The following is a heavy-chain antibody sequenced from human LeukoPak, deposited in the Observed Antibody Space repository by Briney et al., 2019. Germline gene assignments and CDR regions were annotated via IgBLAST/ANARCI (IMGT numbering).Heavy chain of an antibody. CDR3: AREEAAVEGDDAFDF. Sequence: PGGSLRLSCAASGFTFSNYWMHWVRQAPGKGLVWVSRINSDGSIRDYADSVKGRFTISRDNARNTLYLQMNSLRGDDTAVYYCAREEAAVEGDDAFDFWGQGTKVTVSS. CDR2: INSDGSIR. J-gene: IGHJ3*01. V-gene: IGHV3-74*01. D-gene: IGHD3-16*01. CDR1: GFTFSNYW.